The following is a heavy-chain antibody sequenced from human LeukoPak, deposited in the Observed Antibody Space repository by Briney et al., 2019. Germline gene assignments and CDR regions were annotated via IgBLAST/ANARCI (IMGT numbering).Heavy chain of an antibody. V-gene: IGHV3-23*01. J-gene: IGHJ4*02. CDR3: AKDVLPYSSSSGLDY. CDR1: GFTFSSYA. Sequence: PGGSLRLSCAASGFTFSSYAMSWVRQAPGKGLEWVSAISGSGGSTYYADSVKGRFTISRDNSKNTLYLQMNSLRAEDTAVYYCAKDVLPYSSSSGLDYWGQGTLVTVSS. D-gene: IGHD6-6*01. CDR2: ISGSGGST.